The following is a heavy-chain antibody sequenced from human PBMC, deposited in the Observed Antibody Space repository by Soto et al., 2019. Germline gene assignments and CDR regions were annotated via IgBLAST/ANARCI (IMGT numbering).Heavy chain of an antibody. D-gene: IGHD5-12*01. J-gene: IGHJ5*02. CDR2: IGPAGDT. V-gene: IGHV3-13*01. CDR1: GFTFSTYD. Sequence: GGSLRLSCAASGFTFSTYDMHWVRQATGRGLEWVSAIGPAGDTYYTASVKGRFTVTRDNSKNALFLQMNSLRVEDTAVYYCAKTMARSGGYDMNWLAPWGQGTMVTVSS. CDR3: AKTMARSGGYDMNWLAP.